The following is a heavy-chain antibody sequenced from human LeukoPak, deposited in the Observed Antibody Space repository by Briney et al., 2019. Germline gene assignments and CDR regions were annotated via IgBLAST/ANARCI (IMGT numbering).Heavy chain of an antibody. V-gene: IGHV3-74*01. J-gene: IGHJ4*02. CDR2: INTDGSRT. Sequence: QPGGSLRLSCVASGFTFDDYWMHWVRQIPGKGLVWISDINTDGSRTRYANSVRGRFTISRDNAKNTVYLQMDSLRADDTGIFYRLRGELTPGVGYWGQGTLVTVSS. D-gene: IGHD1-1*01. CDR3: LRGELTPGVGY. CDR1: GFTFDDYW.